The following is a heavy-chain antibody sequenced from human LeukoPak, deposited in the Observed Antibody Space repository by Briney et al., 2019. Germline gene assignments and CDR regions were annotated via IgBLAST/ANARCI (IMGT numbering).Heavy chain of an antibody. CDR1: GGSISSYY. J-gene: IGHJ4*02. CDR3: ARHTTVVPPHYFDY. Sequence: SETLSLTCTVSGGSISSYYWSWIRQPPGMGLEWIGYIYYSGSTNYNPSLKSRVTISLDTSKNQISLKLSSVTAADTAVYYCARHTTVVPPHYFDYWGQGTLVTVSS. CDR2: IYYSGST. V-gene: IGHV4-59*08. D-gene: IGHD4-23*01.